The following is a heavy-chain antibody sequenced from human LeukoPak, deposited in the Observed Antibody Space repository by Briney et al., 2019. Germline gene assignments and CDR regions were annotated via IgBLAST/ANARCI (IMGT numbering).Heavy chain of an antibody. J-gene: IGHJ4*02. V-gene: IGHV3-11*04. D-gene: IGHD4-17*01. CDR1: GFTFSDYY. CDR3: ARDKADDYGDYFDY. Sequence: GGSQRLSCAASGFTFSDYYMSWIRQAPGKGLEWVSYISSSGSTIYYADSVKGRFTISRDNAKNSLYLQMNSLRAEDTAVYYCARDKADDYGDYFDYWGQGTLVTVSS. CDR2: ISSSGSTI.